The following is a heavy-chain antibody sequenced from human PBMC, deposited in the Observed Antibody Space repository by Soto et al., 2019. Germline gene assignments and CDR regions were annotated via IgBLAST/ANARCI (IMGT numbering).Heavy chain of an antibody. CDR1: GFTFSSYG. V-gene: IGHV3-30*18. CDR3: AKELASTLEYFDY. Sequence: PEGSLRLSCAASGFTFSSYGMHWVRQAPGKGLEWVAVISYDGSNKYYADSVKGRFTISRDNSKNTLYLQMNSLRAEDTAVYYCAKELASTLEYFDYWGQGT. CDR2: ISYDGSNK. J-gene: IGHJ4*02.